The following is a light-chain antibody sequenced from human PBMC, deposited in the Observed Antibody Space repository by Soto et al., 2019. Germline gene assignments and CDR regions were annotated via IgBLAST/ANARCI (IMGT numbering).Light chain of an antibody. CDR2: AAS. J-gene: IGKJ1*01. Sequence: DIQMTQSPSSLSASVGDRVTITCRASQGISNYLAWYQQKPGKVPKLLIYAASTLQSGVPSRFSGSGSRTDFTLTISSLQPEEVATYYCLKYNSAPWTFGQGNKVEIK. CDR1: QGISNY. V-gene: IGKV1-27*01. CDR3: LKYNSAPWT.